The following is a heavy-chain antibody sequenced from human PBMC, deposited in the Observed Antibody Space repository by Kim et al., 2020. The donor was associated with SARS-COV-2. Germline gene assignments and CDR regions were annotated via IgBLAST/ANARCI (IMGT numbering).Heavy chain of an antibody. J-gene: IGHJ6*02. V-gene: IGHV4-59*01. Sequence: GGANHNPPLKSRVTISVDTSKNQFSLKLSSVTAADTAVYYCARVDGGMDVWGQGTTVTVSS. CDR3: ARVDGGMDV. CDR2: GGA.